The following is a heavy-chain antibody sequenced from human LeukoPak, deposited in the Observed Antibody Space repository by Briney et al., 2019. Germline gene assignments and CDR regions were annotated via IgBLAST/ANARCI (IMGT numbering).Heavy chain of an antibody. CDR1: GGSINSGSYY. J-gene: IGHJ4*02. V-gene: IGHV4-61*02. CDR3: ARVSWEGFFDY. D-gene: IGHD1-26*01. CDR2: IYTSGST. Sequence: PSETLSLTCTVSGGSINSGSYYWSWIRQPAGKGLEWIGRIYTSGSTNYNPSLKSRVTMSVDTSKNQFSLKLSSVTAADTAVYYCARVSWEGFFDYWGQGTLVTVSS.